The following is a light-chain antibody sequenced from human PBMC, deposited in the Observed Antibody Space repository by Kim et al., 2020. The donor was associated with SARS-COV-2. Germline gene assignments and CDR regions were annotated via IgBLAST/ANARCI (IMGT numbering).Light chain of an antibody. J-gene: IGLJ1*01. CDR1: SSNIGAGYD. CDR3: LSYDGSLSTFV. CDR2: ANI. V-gene: IGLV1-40*01. Sequence: GVTSTCTGSSSNIGAGYDLHWYQQLPGTVPKLLIYANISRPSGVPDRFSGSKSGTSASLAITGLQAEDEADYYCLSYDGSLSTFVFGTGTKVTVL.